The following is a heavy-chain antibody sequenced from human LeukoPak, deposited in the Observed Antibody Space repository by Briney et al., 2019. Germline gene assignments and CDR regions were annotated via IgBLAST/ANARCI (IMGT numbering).Heavy chain of an antibody. CDR3: VKDLGRYRNSCFDY. V-gene: IGHV3-30-3*01. D-gene: IGHD1-26*01. J-gene: IGHJ4*02. CDR1: GFTFSSYV. CDR2: ILNDESKK. Sequence: RGSLRLSCAASGFTFSSYVMHWVRQAPGKGLEWVAIILNDESKKYYADSVKGRFTIPRDDSKNTLYLQMNSLRAEDTAVYYCVKDLGRYRNSCFDYWGQGTLVTVSS.